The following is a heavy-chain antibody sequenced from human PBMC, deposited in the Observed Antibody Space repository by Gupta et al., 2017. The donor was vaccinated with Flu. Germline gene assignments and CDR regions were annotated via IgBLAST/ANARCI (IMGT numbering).Heavy chain of an antibody. V-gene: IGHV4-39*01. J-gene: IGHJ6*02. Sequence: IGQAPGKGLEWIGTVYHTGTTFLHPSLKSRVTMSVDTSKNQFSLKLSSVTAADTAVYYCARHQAYCSNGVCLGVYYYGMDVWGQGTTVTVSS. D-gene: IGHD2-8*01. CDR3: ARHQAYCSNGVCLGVYYYGMDV. CDR2: VYHTGTT.